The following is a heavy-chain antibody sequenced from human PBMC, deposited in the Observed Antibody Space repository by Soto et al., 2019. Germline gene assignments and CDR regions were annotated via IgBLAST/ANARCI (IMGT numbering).Heavy chain of an antibody. V-gene: IGHV4-31*03. CDR1: GGSISSGGYY. D-gene: IGHD2-15*01. J-gene: IGHJ6*03. CDR3: AGNPSCSGGSCYSGPYYYYYMDV. Sequence: QVQLQESGPGLVKPSQTLSLTCTVSGGSISSGGYYWSWIRQHPGKGLEWIGYIYYSGSTYYNPSLKSRVIISVDTSKYQFSLKLSSVAAADTAVYYCAGNPSCSGGSCYSGPYYYYYMDVWGKGTTVAVSS. CDR2: IYYSGST.